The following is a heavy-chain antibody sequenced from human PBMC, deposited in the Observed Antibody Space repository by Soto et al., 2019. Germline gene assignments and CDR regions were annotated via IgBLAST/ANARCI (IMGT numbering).Heavy chain of an antibody. J-gene: IGHJ6*02. CDR2: INAGNGNT. CDR3: ARDPSYYGMDV. Sequence: GASVKVSCKASGYAFTSYAMHWVRQAPGQRLEWMGWINAGNGNTKYSQKFQGRVTITRDTSASTAYMELSSLRSEDTAVYYCARDPSYYGMDVWGQGTTVTVSS. V-gene: IGHV1-3*01. CDR1: GYAFTSYA.